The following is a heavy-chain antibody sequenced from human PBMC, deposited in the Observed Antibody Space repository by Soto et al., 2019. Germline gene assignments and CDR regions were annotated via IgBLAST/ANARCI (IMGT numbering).Heavy chain of an antibody. Sequence: ASVKVSCKASGYTFTSYGISWVRQAPGQGLEWMGRISAYSGNTNYAQKLQGRVTMTRDTSTSTAYMELRSLRSEDTAVYYCARVYDSSGSEPWGQGTLVTVSS. CDR1: GYTFTSYG. CDR2: ISAYSGNT. V-gene: IGHV1-18*01. CDR3: ARVYDSSGSEP. D-gene: IGHD3-22*01. J-gene: IGHJ5*02.